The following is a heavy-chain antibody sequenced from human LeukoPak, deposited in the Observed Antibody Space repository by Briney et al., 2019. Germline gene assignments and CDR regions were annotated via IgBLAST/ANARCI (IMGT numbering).Heavy chain of an antibody. D-gene: IGHD3-22*01. Sequence: SETLSLTCTVSGGSISSGGYYWSWIRQHPGKGLEWIGYIYYSGSTYYNPSLKSRVTISVDTSKNQFSLKLSSVTAADTAVYYCARVTIDSSGYLFKEGRYYFDYWGQGTQVTVSS. CDR1: GGSISSGGYY. CDR2: IYYSGST. CDR3: ARVTIDSSGYLFKEGRYYFDY. J-gene: IGHJ4*02. V-gene: IGHV4-31*03.